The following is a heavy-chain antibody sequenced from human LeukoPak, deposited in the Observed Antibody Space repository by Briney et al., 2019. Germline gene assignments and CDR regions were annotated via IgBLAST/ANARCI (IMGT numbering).Heavy chain of an antibody. J-gene: IGHJ4*02. CDR1: GFTFTNAW. Sequence: GGSLRLSCATSGFTFTNAWMSWVRQTPGKGLEWVGRIKSKTHGGTSEYAAPVKDRFTISRDDSKNTVDLQMNSLRAEDTAVYYCARDVMRYCSGGSCYAHDYWGQGTLVTVSS. V-gene: IGHV3-15*01. CDR2: IKSKTHGGTS. CDR3: ARDVMRYCSGGSCYAHDY. D-gene: IGHD2-15*01.